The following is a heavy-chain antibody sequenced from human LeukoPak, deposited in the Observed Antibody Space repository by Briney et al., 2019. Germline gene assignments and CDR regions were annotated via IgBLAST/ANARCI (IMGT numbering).Heavy chain of an antibody. CDR3: AKDRGDYYDSSGYYSGGFDI. J-gene: IGHJ3*02. V-gene: IGHV3-30*18. CDR1: GFTFSSYG. CDR2: ISYDGSNK. D-gene: IGHD3-22*01. Sequence: EGSLSLSCAASGFTFSSYGMHWVRQAPGKGLEWVAVISYDGSNKYYADSVKGRFTISRDNSKNTLYLQMNSLRAEDTAVYYCAKDRGDYYDSSGYYSGGFDIWGQGTMVTVSS.